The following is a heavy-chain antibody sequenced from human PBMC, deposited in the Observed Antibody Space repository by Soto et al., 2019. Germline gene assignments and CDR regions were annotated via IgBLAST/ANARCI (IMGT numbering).Heavy chain of an antibody. CDR3: ARGRYGGSYRTVYFDY. V-gene: IGHV1-3*01. D-gene: IGHD1-26*01. CDR2: INAGNGNT. Sequence: GASVKVSCKASGYTFTSYAMHWVRQAPGRRLEWMGWINAGNGNTKYSQKFQGRVTITRDTSASTAYMELSSLRSEDTAVYYCARGRYGGSYRTVYFDYWGQGTLVTVSS. J-gene: IGHJ4*02. CDR1: GYTFTSYA.